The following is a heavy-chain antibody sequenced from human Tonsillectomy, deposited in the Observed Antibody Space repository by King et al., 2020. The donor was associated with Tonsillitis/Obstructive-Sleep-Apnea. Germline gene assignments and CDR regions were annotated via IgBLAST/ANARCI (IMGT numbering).Heavy chain of an antibody. Sequence: QLVQSGADVKKPGSSVKVSCKASGGTFSSYVISWVRQAPGQGLEWMGGIIPIFRTANYAQKFQGRVTITADESPGTAYMELSSLRSEDTAVYYCALCPEGDYYYYMDVWGKGTTVTVSS. CDR2: IIPIFRTA. CDR3: ALCPEGDYYYYMDV. J-gene: IGHJ6*03. CDR1: GGTFSSYV. D-gene: IGHD3-16*01. V-gene: IGHV1-69*01.